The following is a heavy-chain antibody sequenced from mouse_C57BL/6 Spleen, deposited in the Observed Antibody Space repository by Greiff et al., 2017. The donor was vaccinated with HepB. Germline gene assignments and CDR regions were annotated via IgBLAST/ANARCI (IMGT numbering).Heavy chain of an antibody. CDR1: GYTFTSYW. CDR3: AREKTGPWFAY. J-gene: IGHJ3*01. Sequence: QVQLQQSGAELVMPGASVKLSCKASGYTFTSYWMHWVKQRPGQGLEWIGEIDPSDSYTNYNQKFKGKSTLTVDKSSSTAYMQLSSLTSEDSAVYYCAREKTGPWFAYWGQGTLVTVSA. V-gene: IGHV1-69*01. CDR2: IDPSDSYT. D-gene: IGHD4-1*01.